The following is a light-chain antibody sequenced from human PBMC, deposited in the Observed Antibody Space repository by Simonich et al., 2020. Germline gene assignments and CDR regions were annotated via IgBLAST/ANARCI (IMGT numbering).Light chain of an antibody. Sequence: DIQMTQSPSTLSASVGDRVTITCRAIQSISSWLAWYQQKPGKAPKLLIDKASSLESGVPSRFSGSGSGTEFTLTISSLQPDDFATYYCQQYNSYSGTFGQGTKVEIK. V-gene: IGKV1-5*03. CDR3: QQYNSYSGT. CDR2: KAS. CDR1: QSISSW. J-gene: IGKJ1*01.